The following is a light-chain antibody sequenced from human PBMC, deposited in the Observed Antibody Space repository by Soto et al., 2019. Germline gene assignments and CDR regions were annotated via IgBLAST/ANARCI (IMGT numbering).Light chain of an antibody. V-gene: IGLV2-18*02. J-gene: IGLJ1*01. CDR2: EVN. CDR3: NSYTSSNTYV. CDR1: SSDVGSYNR. Sequence: QSVLTQPPSVSGFPGQSVTISCTGTSSDVGSYNRVSWYQQPPGTAPKLMIYEVNNRPSGVPDRFSGSKSGNTASLTITGLQAEDEADYYCNSYTSSNTYVFGTGTKVTVL.